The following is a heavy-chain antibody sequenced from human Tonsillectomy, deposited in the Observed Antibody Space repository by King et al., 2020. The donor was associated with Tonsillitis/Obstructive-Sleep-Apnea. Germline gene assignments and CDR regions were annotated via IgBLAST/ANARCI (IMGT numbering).Heavy chain of an antibody. CDR2: INYSGST. CDR1: GGSFSGYY. J-gene: IGHJ5*01. V-gene: IGHV4-34*01. CDR3: ARDTWFDP. Sequence: VQLQQWGAGLLTPLETLSLTCAVYGGSFSGYYWSWIRQSPGKGLEWIGEINYSGSTNYNPSLKSRVTISIDSSKNQFSLKLSSLTAADTAVYYCARDTWFDPWGQGTLVTVSS.